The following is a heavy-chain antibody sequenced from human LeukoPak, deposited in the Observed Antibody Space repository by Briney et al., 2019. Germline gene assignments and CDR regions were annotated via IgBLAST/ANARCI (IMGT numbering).Heavy chain of an antibody. V-gene: IGHV4-30-4*01. CDR2: IYYSGST. J-gene: IGHJ3*02. CDR1: GGSISSGDYY. Sequence: PSQTLSLTCTVSGGSISSGDYYWSWIRQPPGKGLEWNGYIYYSGSTYYNPSLKSRVTISVDTSKNQFSLKLSSVTAADTAVYYCARHVSGYYLRIMNAFDIWGQGTMVTVSS. CDR3: ARHVSGYYLRIMNAFDI. D-gene: IGHD3-22*01.